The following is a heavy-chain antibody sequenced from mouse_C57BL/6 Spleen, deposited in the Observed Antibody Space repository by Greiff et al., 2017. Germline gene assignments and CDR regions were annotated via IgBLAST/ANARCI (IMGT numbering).Heavy chain of an antibody. D-gene: IGHD1-1*01. V-gene: IGHV5-17*01. CDR1: GFTFSDYG. Sequence: DVKLVESGGGLVKPGGSLKLSCAASGFTFSDYGMHWVRQAPEKGLEWVAYISSGSSTIYYADTVKGRFTISRDNAKNTLFLQMTSLRSEDTAMYYCARCYHYGSSPFAYWGQGTLVTVSA. J-gene: IGHJ3*01. CDR3: ARCYHYGSSPFAY. CDR2: ISSGSSTI.